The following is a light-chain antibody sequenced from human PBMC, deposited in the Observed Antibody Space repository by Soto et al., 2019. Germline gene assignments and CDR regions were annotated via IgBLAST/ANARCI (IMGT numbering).Light chain of an antibody. CDR2: DVT. CDR1: RIYVGGYNF. V-gene: IGLV2-14*01. CDR3: SSYVSSRTYV. Sequence: QSALTQPASVSGCPGQSITISCTGTRIYVGGYNFVSWFQQHPGKSPKLIIYDVTNRPSGISNRFFGSKSGNTASLTISRLHSEDEADYYCSSYVSSRTYVFGTGTKLTVL. J-gene: IGLJ1*01.